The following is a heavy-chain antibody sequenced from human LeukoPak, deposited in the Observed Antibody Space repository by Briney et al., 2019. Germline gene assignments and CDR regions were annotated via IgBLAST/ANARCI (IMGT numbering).Heavy chain of an antibody. D-gene: IGHD2-15*01. CDR2: IYYSGNT. CDR1: GGSISSGGDY. V-gene: IGHV4-31*03. Sequence: SETLSLTCTVSGGSISSGGDYWTWIRQRPGKGLEWIGCIYYSGNTYYNPSLKSRVTISVDTSKNQFPLKLSSVTAADTAVYYCAREGVDLDYWGQGTLVTVSS. CDR3: AREGVDLDY. J-gene: IGHJ4*02.